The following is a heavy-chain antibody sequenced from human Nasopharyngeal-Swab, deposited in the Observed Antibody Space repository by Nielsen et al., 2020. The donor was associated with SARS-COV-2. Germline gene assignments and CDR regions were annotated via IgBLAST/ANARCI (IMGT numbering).Heavy chain of an antibody. J-gene: IGHJ6*02. CDR2: INAGNGNT. D-gene: IGHD2-15*01. Sequence: WVRQAPGQRLEWMGWINAGNGNTKYSQKFQGRVTITRDTSASTAYMEMSSLRSEDTAVYYCARERVVVVSATYYQHGMDVWGQGTTVTVSS. V-gene: IGHV1-3*01. CDR3: ARERVVVVSATYYQHGMDV.